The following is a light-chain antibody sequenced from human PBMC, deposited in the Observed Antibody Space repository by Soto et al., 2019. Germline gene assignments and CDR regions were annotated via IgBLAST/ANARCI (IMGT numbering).Light chain of an antibody. CDR1: QSISSSF. Sequence: DIVLTQSPGTLSLSPGERATLSCRASQSISSSFLAWYQQKPGQAPRLLIFAAASRATGIPDRFSGGGSGTDFTLTISRLEPEDFEVYYCQPYGYSSWTLGQGTKVDIK. J-gene: IGKJ1*01. V-gene: IGKV3-20*01. CDR2: AAA. CDR3: QPYGYSSWT.